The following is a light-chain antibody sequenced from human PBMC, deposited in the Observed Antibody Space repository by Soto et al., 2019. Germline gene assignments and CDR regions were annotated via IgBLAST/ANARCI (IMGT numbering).Light chain of an antibody. Sequence: EVVLTQSPATLSLSPGERATLSCRASQSVSSYLAWYQQKPGQAPRLLIYDASNRATGIPDRFSGSRSGTDFTLTISRLEPEDFAVYYCQQYGSSPRTFGQGTKVE. J-gene: IGKJ1*01. CDR2: DAS. V-gene: IGKV3-20*01. CDR1: QSVSSY. CDR3: QQYGSSPRT.